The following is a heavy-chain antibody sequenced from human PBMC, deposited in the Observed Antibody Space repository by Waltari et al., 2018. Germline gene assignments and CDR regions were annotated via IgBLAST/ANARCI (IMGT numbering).Heavy chain of an antibody. CDR3: ARDRDSSGYYDY. J-gene: IGHJ4*02. D-gene: IGHD3-22*01. Sequence: QVQLVESGGGVVQPGRSLRLSCAASGFPFISYGLHWVGQGPGKGLEWVAVIWYDGSNKYYADSVKGRFTISRDNSKNTLYLQMNSLRAEDTAVYYCARDRDSSGYYDYWGQGTLVTVSS. V-gene: IGHV3-33*01. CDR2: IWYDGSNK. CDR1: GFPFISYG.